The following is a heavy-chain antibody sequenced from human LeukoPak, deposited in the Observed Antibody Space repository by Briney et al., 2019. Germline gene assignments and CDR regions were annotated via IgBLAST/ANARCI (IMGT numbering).Heavy chain of an antibody. Sequence: GASVKVSCKASGYTFTSYDINWVRQATGQGLEWMGWMNPNSGNTGYAQKFQGRVTMTRNTSISTAYMELSSLRSEDTAVYYCASDRGYCSGGSCYWPWYFDLWGRGTLVTVSS. CDR3: ASDRGYCSGGSCYWPWYFDL. CDR1: GYTFTSYD. V-gene: IGHV1-8*01. CDR2: MNPNSGNT. D-gene: IGHD2-15*01. J-gene: IGHJ2*01.